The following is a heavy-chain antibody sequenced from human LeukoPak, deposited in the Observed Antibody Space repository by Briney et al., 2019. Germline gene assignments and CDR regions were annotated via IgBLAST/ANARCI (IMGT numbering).Heavy chain of an antibody. J-gene: IGHJ3*02. CDR2: IKQDGSEK. Sequence: HPGGSLRLSCAASGFTFSSYWMSWVRQAPGKGLEWVANIKQDGSEKYYVDSVKGRFTISRDNAKNSLYLQMNSLRAEDTAVYYCARTMGSFTSDAFDIWSQGTMVTVSS. CDR3: ARTMGSFTSDAFDI. CDR1: GFTFSSYW. V-gene: IGHV3-7*01. D-gene: IGHD2-15*01.